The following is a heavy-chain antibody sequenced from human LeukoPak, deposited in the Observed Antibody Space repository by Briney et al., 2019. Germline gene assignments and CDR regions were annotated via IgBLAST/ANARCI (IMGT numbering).Heavy chain of an antibody. CDR1: GYTFTGYY. Sequence: ASVKVSCKASGYTFTGYYMHWVRQAPGPGLEWMGRINPNSSGTNYAQKFQGRVNMPRDTSISTAYMKLSRLRSADTAVYYCARGGITIFGVPQTLVELSAYYFDYWGQGTLVTVSS. CDR2: INPNSSGT. CDR3: ARGGITIFGVPQTLVELSAYYFDY. D-gene: IGHD3-3*01. J-gene: IGHJ4*02. V-gene: IGHV1-2*06.